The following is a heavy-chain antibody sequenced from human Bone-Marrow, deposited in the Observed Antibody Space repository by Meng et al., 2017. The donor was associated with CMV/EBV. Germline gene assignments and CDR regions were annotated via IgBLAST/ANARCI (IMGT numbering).Heavy chain of an antibody. V-gene: IGHV4-34*01. Sequence: WGTLSLTCAVSGGSFSGYYWSWIRQPPGKGLEWVGSIYYSGSTYYNPSLKSRVTISVDTSKNQFSLKLSSVTAADTAVYYCARGISEQLVRHFDYWGQGTLVTVSS. J-gene: IGHJ4*02. CDR3: ARGISEQLVRHFDY. D-gene: IGHD6-6*01. CDR2: IYYSGST. CDR1: GGSFSGYY.